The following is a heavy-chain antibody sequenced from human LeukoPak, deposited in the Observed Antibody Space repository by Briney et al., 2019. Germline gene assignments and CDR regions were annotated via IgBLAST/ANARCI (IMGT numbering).Heavy chain of an antibody. CDR2: IYHSGST. Sequence: SETLSLTCTVSGYSISSGYYWGWLRQPPGKGLEWIGSIYHSGSTYYNPSLKSRVTISIDTSKNSFYLQLSSVTAADTAVYYCARTLVITGAGRFDYWGQGTLVSVRS. V-gene: IGHV4-38-2*02. CDR3: ARTLVITGAGRFDY. D-gene: IGHD6-13*01. CDR1: GYSISSGYY. J-gene: IGHJ4*02.